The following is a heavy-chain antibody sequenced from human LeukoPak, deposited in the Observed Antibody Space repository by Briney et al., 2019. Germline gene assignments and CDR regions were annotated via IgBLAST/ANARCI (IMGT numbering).Heavy chain of an antibody. J-gene: IGHJ4*02. CDR1: GYTFTGYY. CDR3: AAADYFDSSGYRN. D-gene: IGHD3-22*01. Sequence: ASVKVSCKASGYTFTGYYMHWVRQAPGQGLEWMGWINPNSGGTNYAQKFQGRVTMTRDASISTAYMELSRLRSDDTAVYYCAAADYFDSSGYRNWGQGTLVTVSS. V-gene: IGHV1-2*02. CDR2: INPNSGGT.